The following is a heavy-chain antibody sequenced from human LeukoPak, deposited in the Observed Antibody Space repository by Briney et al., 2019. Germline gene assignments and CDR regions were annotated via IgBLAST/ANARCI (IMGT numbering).Heavy chain of an antibody. Sequence: SETLSLTCTVSGASISGTSYYWTWTRHHPREGLESLVFIHFSGNIYYNPSLRSRLIISADTSKNQLSLELSSLTAADTAVYYCAAGGDIAKGGNYWGQGTQVTVSS. J-gene: IGHJ4*02. V-gene: IGHV4-31*03. CDR2: IHFSGNI. CDR3: AAGGDIAKGGNY. CDR1: GASISGTSYY. D-gene: IGHD5-18*01.